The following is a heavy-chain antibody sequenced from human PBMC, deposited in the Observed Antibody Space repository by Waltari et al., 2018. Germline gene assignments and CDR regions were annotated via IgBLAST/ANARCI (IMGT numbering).Heavy chain of an antibody. Sequence: QLQLQESGPGLVKPSETLSLTCTVSGGSISSSSYYWGWIRQPPGKGLEWIGSIYYSESTYYNPSLKSRVTISVDTSKNQFSLKLSSVTAADTAVYYCASRGRITIFGVGPDYWGQGTLVTVSS. J-gene: IGHJ4*02. CDR1: GGSISSSSYY. CDR2: IYYSEST. V-gene: IGHV4-39*01. CDR3: ASRGRITIFGVGPDY. D-gene: IGHD3-3*01.